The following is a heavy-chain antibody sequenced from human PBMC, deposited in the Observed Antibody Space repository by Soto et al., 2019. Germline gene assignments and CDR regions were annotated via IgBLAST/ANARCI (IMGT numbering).Heavy chain of an antibody. CDR1: GGSIGSQY. J-gene: IGHJ5*02. CDR2: LHFRGYT. V-gene: IGHV4-59*11. D-gene: IGHD3-16*01. CDR3: ATYWGTESNTLWFEL. Sequence: SETLSLTCTVSGGSIGSQYWTWVRQSPGKGLEWTGHLHFRGYTNYTPSIQSRVPISSARSTNKVSLTLTSVTAADTDIYSCATYWGTESNTLWFELWGRRAQVT.